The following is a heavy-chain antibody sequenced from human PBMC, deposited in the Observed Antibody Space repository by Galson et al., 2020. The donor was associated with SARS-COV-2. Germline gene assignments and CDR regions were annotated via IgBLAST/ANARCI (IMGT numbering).Heavy chain of an antibody. CDR2: MDKSSTYI. J-gene: IGHJ4*02. D-gene: IGHD4-4*01. CDR3: ARDTLTTVTKSFAY. Sequence: GGSLRLSCAASGSTFSSYSMTWVRQAPGKGLEWVASMDKSSTYIYYADSAKGRFTISRDNAENSLYLQMNSLRVEDTAVYYCARDTLTTVTKSFAYWGQGTLVTVSS. V-gene: IGHV3-21*01. CDR1: GSTFSSYS.